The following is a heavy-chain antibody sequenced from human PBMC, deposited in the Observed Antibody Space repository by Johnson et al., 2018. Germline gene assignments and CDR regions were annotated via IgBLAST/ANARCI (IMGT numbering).Heavy chain of an antibody. CDR2: ISSSSSTI. J-gene: IGHJ6*02. Sequence: VQLVQSGGGLVQPGGSLSLSCAASGFTFRSYSMNWVRQAPGKGLAWVSYISSSSSTIYYADSVMGRFTISSDNAKNSLELKRNSLRDEDTAGDYCARGAGHYGMDVWGQGTTVTVSS. V-gene: IGHV3-48*02. CDR1: GFTFRSYS. CDR3: ARGAGHYGMDV.